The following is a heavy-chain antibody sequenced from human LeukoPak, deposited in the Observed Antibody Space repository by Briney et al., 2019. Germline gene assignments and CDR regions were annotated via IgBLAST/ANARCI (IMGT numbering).Heavy chain of an antibody. CDR1: GFTFSSYG. Sequence: GGSLRLSCAASGFTFSSYGMHWVRQAPGKGLEWVAVIWYDGSNKYYADSVKGRFTISRDNSKNTLYLQTNSLRAEDTAVYYCARRYSGSPYYYGMDVWGQGTTVTVSS. J-gene: IGHJ6*02. V-gene: IGHV3-33*01. D-gene: IGHD1-26*01. CDR2: IWYDGSNK. CDR3: ARRYSGSPYYYGMDV.